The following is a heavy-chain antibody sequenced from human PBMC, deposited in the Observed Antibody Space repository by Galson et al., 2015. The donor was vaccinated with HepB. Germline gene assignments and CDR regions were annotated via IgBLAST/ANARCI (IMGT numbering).Heavy chain of an antibody. D-gene: IGHD3-22*01. CDR1: GFTFGDYA. CDR3: TRARHDSSGYPEEYYFDY. Sequence: SLRLSCAASGFTFGDYAMSWFRQAPGKGLEWVGFIRSKAYGGTTEYAASVKGRFTISRDDSKSIAYLQMNSLKTEDTAVYYCTRARHDSSGYPEEYYFDYWGQGTLVTVSS. CDR2: IRSKAYGGTT. J-gene: IGHJ4*02. V-gene: IGHV3-49*03.